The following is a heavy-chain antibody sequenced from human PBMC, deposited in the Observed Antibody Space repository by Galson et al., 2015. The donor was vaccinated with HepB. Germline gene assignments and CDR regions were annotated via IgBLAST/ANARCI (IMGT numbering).Heavy chain of an antibody. Sequence: SGGTFNSSTISWVRQAPGQGLEWMGRIIPIIGVTDYAQKFQGRVTISADRSTYTAYMELSSLRSEDTAVCYCARDESGEAVAGTFDYWGQGTLVTVSS. J-gene: IGHJ4*02. D-gene: IGHD6-19*01. CDR1: GGTFNSST. V-gene: IGHV1-69*04. CDR3: ARDESGEAVAGTFDY. CDR2: IIPIIGVT.